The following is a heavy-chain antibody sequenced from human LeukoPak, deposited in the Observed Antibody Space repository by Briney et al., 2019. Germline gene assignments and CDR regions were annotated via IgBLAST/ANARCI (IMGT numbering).Heavy chain of an antibody. CDR1: GYTFTSYG. D-gene: IGHD1-7*01. V-gene: IGHV1-18*01. J-gene: IGHJ5*02. CDR3: ARAQSWNYAFDT. CDR2: ISAYNGNT. Sequence: ASVKVSCKASGYTFTSYGFTWVRQAPGQGLEWMGWISAYNGNTNYAQKLQGRVTLATDTSTSTAYMELRSLRSDDTAVYYRARAQSWNYAFDTWGQGTLVTVSS.